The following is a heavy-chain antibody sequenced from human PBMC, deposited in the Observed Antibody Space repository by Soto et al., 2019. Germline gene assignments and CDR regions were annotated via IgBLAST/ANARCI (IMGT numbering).Heavy chain of an antibody. CDR1: GFTFTRYS. Sequence: GGSLRLSCAASGFTFTRYSMNWVRQAPGKGLEWASSISSTTNYIYYGDSMKGRFTISRDNAKNSLYLEMNSLRAEDTAVYYCARESEDLTSNFDYCGQGTLVTVYS. CDR3: ARESEDLTSNFDY. CDR2: ISSTTNYI. V-gene: IGHV3-21*06. J-gene: IGHJ4*02.